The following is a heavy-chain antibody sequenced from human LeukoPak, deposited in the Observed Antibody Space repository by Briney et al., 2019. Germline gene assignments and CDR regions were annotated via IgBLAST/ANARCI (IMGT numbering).Heavy chain of an antibody. V-gene: IGHV4-30-2*01. CDR2: IYHSGST. CDR1: GGSISSGGYS. CDR3: ARGMEGRNYDFWSGYSKWFDP. Sequence: SETLSLTCAVSGGSISSGGYSWSWIRQPPGKGLEWIGYIYHSGSTYYNPSLKSRVTISVDRSKNQFSLKLSSVTAADTAVYYCARGMEGRNYDFWSGYSKWFDPWGQGTLVTVSS. D-gene: IGHD3-3*01. J-gene: IGHJ5*02.